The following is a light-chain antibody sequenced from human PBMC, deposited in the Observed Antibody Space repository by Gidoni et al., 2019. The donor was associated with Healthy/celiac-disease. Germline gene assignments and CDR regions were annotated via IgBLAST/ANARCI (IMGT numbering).Light chain of an antibody. CDR2: GAS. J-gene: IGKJ5*01. CDR1: QSVSSN. Sequence: EIVMTQSPATLSVSPGERATLSCRASQSVSSNLAWYQQKPGQAPRLLIYGASTRATGIPARFSGRGSGKEFTLTISSLQSEDFAVYYCQQYNNWPITFGQGTRLEIK. CDR3: QQYNNWPIT. V-gene: IGKV3D-15*01.